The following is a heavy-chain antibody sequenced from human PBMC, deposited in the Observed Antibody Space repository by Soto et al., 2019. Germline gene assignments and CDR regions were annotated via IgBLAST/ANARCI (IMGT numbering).Heavy chain of an antibody. CDR3: AIYQAGACGNGF. Sequence: VHLQESGPGLIKPSETLSLTCSVSGASVTSDSYHWTWIRQPPGKGLEWIGQTGSTNYNPSLKSRITISVDTSKNQFSLNLDSVTAADTAIYYCAIYQAGACGNGFWGQGTLVIVSS. D-gene: IGHD6-19*01. V-gene: IGHV4-61*01. CDR2: QTGST. J-gene: IGHJ4*02. CDR1: GASVTSDSYH.